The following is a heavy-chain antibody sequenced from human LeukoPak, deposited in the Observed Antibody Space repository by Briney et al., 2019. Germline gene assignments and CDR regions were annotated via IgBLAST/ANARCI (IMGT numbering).Heavy chain of an antibody. CDR1: GFTVTSNY. CDR2: IYSGGST. CDR3: ARSVNDFRFDY. D-gene: IGHD4-11*01. V-gene: IGHV3-66*01. J-gene: IGHJ4*02. Sequence: RGSLRLSCAASGFTVTSNYMSWVRQAPGTGLEWVSVIYSGGSTYYAASVKGRFTISRDNAKNSLYLQMNSLRAEDTAVYYCARSVNDFRFDYWGQGTLVTVSS.